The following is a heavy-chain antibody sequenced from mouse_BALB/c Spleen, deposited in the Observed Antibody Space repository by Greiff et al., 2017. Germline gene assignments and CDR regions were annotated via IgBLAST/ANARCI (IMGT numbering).Heavy chain of an antibody. CDR1: GYSITSDYA. CDR2: ISYSGST. Sequence: EVKLQESGPGLVKPSQSLSLTCTVTGYSITSDYAWNWIRQFPGNKLEWMGYISYSGSTSYNPSLKSRISITRDTSKNQFFLQLNSVTTEDTATYYCATITTVVALWFAYWGQGTLVTVSA. D-gene: IGHD1-1*01. V-gene: IGHV3-2*02. J-gene: IGHJ3*01. CDR3: ATITTVVALWFAY.